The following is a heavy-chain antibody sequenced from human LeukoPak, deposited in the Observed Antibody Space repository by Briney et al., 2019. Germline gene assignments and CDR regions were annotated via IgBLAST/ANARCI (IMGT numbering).Heavy chain of an antibody. CDR2: IIPILGIA. CDR3: ARGSGSYGHDAFDI. CDR1: GGTFSSYA. V-gene: IGHV1-69*04. Sequence: GSSVKVSCKASGGTFSSYAISWVRQAPGQGLEWMGRIIPILGIANYAQKFQGRVTITADKSTSTAYMELSSLRSEDTAAYYCARGSGSYGHDAFDIWGQGTMVTVSS. J-gene: IGHJ3*02. D-gene: IGHD1-26*01.